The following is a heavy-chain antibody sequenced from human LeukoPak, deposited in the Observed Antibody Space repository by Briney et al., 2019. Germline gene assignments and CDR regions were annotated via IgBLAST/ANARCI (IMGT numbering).Heavy chain of an antibody. CDR1: GGSFSGYY. V-gene: IGHV4-34*09. D-gene: IGHD3-10*01. J-gene: IGHJ5*02. CDR2: INHSGST. Sequence: PSETLSLTCAVYGGSFSGYYWNWIRQPPGKGLEWIGEINHSGSTNYNPSLKSRVTISVDTSKNQFSLKLSSVTAADTAVYYCARIVTMALTGGWFDPWGQGTLVTVSS. CDR3: ARIVTMALTGGWFDP.